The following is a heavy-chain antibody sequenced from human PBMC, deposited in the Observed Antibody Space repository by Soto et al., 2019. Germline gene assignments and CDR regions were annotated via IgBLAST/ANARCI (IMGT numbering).Heavy chain of an antibody. D-gene: IGHD3-10*01. CDR1: GYTCTGYD. V-gene: IGHV1-2*04. Sequence: ASVKVSCKASGYTCTGYDMHWVRQAPGQGLEWMGWINPNSGGTNYAQKFQGWVTMTRDTSISTAYMELSRLRSDDTAVYYCARGSYGSGGYYYLDVWGKGTTVTVSS. CDR2: INPNSGGT. J-gene: IGHJ6*03. CDR3: ARGSYGSGGYYYLDV.